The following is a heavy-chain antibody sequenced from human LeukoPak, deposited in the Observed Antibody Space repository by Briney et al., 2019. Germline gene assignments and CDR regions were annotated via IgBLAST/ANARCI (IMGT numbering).Heavy chain of an antibody. V-gene: IGHV3-11*01. CDR1: GFTFSDYY. CDR2: ISNSGSTV. J-gene: IGHJ6*02. CDR3: ALGTINKDYYFGMDV. Sequence: GGSLRLSCAASGFTFSDYYMTWLRQAPGKGLEWLSYISNSGSTVFYADSVKGRFTVSRDSAKRSLYLQIESLRDDDTAVYHCALGTINKDYYFGMDVWGQGTTVTVSS. D-gene: IGHD2-8*01.